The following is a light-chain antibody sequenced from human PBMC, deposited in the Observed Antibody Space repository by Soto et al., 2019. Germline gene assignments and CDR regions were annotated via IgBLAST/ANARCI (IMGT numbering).Light chain of an antibody. CDR3: CSFSSITTRI. CDR2: DVT. Sequence: QSALTQPASVSGSPGQSITISCTGTSSDVDGYDYVSWYQQHPGKAHKLMIYDVTNRPSGVSTRFSASKSGNTASLTISGLQAEDEADYYCCSFSSITTRIFCGGTKLTVL. CDR1: SSDVDGYDY. V-gene: IGLV2-14*03. J-gene: IGLJ2*01.